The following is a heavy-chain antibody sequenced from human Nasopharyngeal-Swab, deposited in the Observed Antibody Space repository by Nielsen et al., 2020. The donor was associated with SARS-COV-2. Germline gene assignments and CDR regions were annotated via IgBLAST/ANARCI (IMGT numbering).Heavy chain of an antibody. CDR1: GYTLSELS. D-gene: IGHD1-26*01. Sequence: ASAQVSCKVSGYTLSELSVHWVRQAPGKGLESVGSFDREDAKATYAQNFQGRVTMTEDSSTNTAYMELSRLRSEDTAVYYCATGDSDSIYFDYWGQGTLVTVSS. CDR2: FDREDAKA. J-gene: IGHJ4*02. CDR3: ATGDSDSIYFDY. V-gene: IGHV1-24*01.